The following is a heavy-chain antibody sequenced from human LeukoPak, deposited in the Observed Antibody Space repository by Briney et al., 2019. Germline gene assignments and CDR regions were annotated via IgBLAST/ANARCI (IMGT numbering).Heavy chain of an antibody. CDR2: MNPNRGNT. D-gene: IGHD3-10*01. V-gene: IGHV1-8*01. J-gene: IGHJ5*02. CDR3: ARDYYGSKSSSFDP. Sequence: ASVKVSCKASGYTLTIYDINCVPHATGQGLEWLGWMNPNRGNTGYAQNFQGRVTMTRNTSIDTAYMELSSLRYEDTAVYYCARDYYGSKSSSFDPWGQGTLVTVSS. CDR1: GYTLTIYD.